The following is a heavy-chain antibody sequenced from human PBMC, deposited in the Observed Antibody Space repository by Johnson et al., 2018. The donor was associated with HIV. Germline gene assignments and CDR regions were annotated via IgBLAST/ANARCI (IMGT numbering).Heavy chain of an antibody. V-gene: IGHV3-30*04. D-gene: IGHD5-12*01. CDR3: AKDGGGGYDRAFDI. J-gene: IGHJ3*02. Sequence: QVQLVESVGGLVQPGGSLRLSCAASGFTFSSYAMHWVRQAPGKGLEWVAVISYDGSNKYYADSVKGRFTISRDNSKNTLYRQMNSLRAEDTAVYYCAKDGGGGYDRAFDIWGQGTMVTVSS. CDR2: ISYDGSNK. CDR1: GFTFSSYA.